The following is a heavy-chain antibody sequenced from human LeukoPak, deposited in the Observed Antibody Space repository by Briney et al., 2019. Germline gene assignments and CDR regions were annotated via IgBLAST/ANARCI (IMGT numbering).Heavy chain of an antibody. V-gene: IGHV4-59*01. CDR2: IYHSGST. CDR3: ARLYTTTFYFDY. CDR1: GGSITTYY. J-gene: IGHJ4*02. D-gene: IGHD2-2*02. Sequence: SETLSLTCTVSGGSITTYYRSWIRQPPGKGLEWIGYIYHSGSTNYNPPLKSRVTISVDTSKNQFSLKLTSVTAADTAVYYCARLYTTTFYFDYWGQGTLVTVSS.